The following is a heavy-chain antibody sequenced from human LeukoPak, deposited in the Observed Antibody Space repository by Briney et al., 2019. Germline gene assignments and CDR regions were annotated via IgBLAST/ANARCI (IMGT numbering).Heavy chain of an antibody. J-gene: IGHJ4*02. V-gene: IGHV3-30-3*01. CDR2: ISYDGSNK. CDR3: ARDNRVERGFGKGRPEGWALHYQFRTNTNDY. CDR1: GFIFSSYA. D-gene: IGHD1-1*01. Sequence: PGRSLRLSCAASGFIFSSYAMHWVRQAPGKGLEWVAVISYDGSNKYYADSVKGRFTISRDNSKDTLYLQMSSVRVDDTAVYYCARDNRVERGFGKGRPEGWALHYQFRTNTNDYWGQGTLVTVSS.